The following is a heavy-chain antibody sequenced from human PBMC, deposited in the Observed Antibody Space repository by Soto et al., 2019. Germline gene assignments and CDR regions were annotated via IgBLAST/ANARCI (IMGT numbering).Heavy chain of an antibody. D-gene: IGHD3-10*01. CDR2: IKTDGSEK. CDR1: GLIFSDYW. J-gene: IGHJ4*02. V-gene: IGHV3-7*05. CDR3: ASSMGRGGNDY. Sequence: EVQLVESGGGLVQPGGSLRLSCAASGLIFSDYWMSWVRQAPGKGLECVANIKTDGSEKYYVDPVKGRFTISRDNAKNSLYLQMNSLRAEDTAVYYCASSMGRGGNDYWGQGTLVAVSS.